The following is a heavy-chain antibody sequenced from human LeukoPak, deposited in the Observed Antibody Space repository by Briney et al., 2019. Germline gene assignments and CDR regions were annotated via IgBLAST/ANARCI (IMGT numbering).Heavy chain of an antibody. Sequence: GGSLRLSCAASGFDFNNYNMNWVRQAPGKGLEWVSSVTSSGTYIYYADSVKGRFTISRDNAKNSLYLQMNSLRPEDTAVYYCARDPYSGSYGDYYYYYMDVWGKGTTVTISS. J-gene: IGHJ6*03. CDR1: GFDFNNYN. CDR2: VTSSGTYI. CDR3: ARDPYSGSYGDYYYYYMDV. V-gene: IGHV3-21*01. D-gene: IGHD1-26*01.